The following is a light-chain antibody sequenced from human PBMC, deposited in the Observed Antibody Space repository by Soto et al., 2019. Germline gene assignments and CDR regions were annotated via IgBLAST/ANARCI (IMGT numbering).Light chain of an antibody. CDR2: KAS. CDR1: QYISSW. Sequence: DIQMTKSPSTLYASVGDRVTITCRATQYISSWLAWYQQKPGKAPKLLIYKASSLERGVPSKFSSSGSGTEFTLTSGSLQADDFATYYCQEYNSQSTFGQGTKVEIK. V-gene: IGKV1-5*03. CDR3: QEYNSQST. J-gene: IGKJ1*01.